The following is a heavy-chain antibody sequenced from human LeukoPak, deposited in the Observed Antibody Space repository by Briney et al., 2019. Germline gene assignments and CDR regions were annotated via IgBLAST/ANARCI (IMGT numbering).Heavy chain of an antibody. D-gene: IGHD4-23*01. CDR1: GYTFTGAY. V-gene: IGHV1-2*02. J-gene: IGHJ5*01. CDR2: INPNSGET. CDR3: ARLLFNSGYDS. Sequence: ASVKVSCKASGYTFTGAYMHWVRQVPGQGLEWVGWINPNSGETKFAPKFQGRVTMTRDTSLSTAFMDLGGLRSDDTAVYYCARLLFNSGYDSWGQGSLVTVSS.